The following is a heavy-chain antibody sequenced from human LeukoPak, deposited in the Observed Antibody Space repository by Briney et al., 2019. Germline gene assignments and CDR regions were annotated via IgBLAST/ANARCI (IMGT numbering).Heavy chain of an antibody. CDR2: IGGSGGNT. V-gene: IGHV3-23*01. Sequence: GGSLRLSCAASGFTFSNYAMSWVRQAPGKGLEWVSTIGGSGGNTFYADSVRGRFTISRDNSESKLYLQMNGLRAEDTAVYYCAKTGQFDSWGQGTLVTVSS. CDR1: GFTFSNYA. CDR3: AKTGQFDS. J-gene: IGHJ4*02.